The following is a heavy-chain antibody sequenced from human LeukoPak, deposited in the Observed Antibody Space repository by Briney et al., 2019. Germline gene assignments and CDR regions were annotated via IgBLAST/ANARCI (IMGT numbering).Heavy chain of an antibody. Sequence: SEILSLTCTVSGDSITSSNFFWSWIRQPPGGDLEWIGYMPYNGGASYNPSLRSQTTISLDTSKNEFSLRLTSVTAPDTAIYYCAREVNVAAGSDGFDIWGPGTMVTVSP. CDR3: AREVNVAAGSDGFDI. V-gene: IGHV4-30-4*01. CDR2: MPYNGGA. D-gene: IGHD5-24*01. CDR1: GDSITSSNFF. J-gene: IGHJ3*02.